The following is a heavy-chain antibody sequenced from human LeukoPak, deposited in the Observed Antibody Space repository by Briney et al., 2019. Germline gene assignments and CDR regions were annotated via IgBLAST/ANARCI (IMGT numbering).Heavy chain of an antibody. CDR2: ISGSGSST. D-gene: IGHD3-10*01. V-gene: IGHV3-23*01. Sequence: LGGSLRLSCAASGFTFSSYAMSWVRQAPGKGLEWVSAISGSGSSTYYADSVKGRFTISRDNTKNTLYLQMNSLRAEDTAVYYCAKMGGSGSYYNSPPPPIDYWGQGTLVTVSS. CDR1: GFTFSSYA. J-gene: IGHJ4*02. CDR3: AKMGGSGSYYNSPPPPIDY.